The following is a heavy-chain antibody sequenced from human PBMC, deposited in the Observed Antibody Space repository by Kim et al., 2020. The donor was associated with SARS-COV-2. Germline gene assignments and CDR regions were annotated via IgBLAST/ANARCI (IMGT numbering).Heavy chain of an antibody. D-gene: IGHD3-10*01. Sequence: GGSLRLSCAASGFTFSSYGMHWVRQAPGKGLEWVAVIWYDGSNKYYVDSVKGRFTISRDNSKNTLYLQMNSLRAEDTAVYYCARAVEAYYGSGSAGYWGQGTLVTVSS. CDR2: IWYDGSNK. J-gene: IGHJ4*02. CDR3: ARAVEAYYGSGSAGY. CDR1: GFTFSSYG. V-gene: IGHV3-33*01.